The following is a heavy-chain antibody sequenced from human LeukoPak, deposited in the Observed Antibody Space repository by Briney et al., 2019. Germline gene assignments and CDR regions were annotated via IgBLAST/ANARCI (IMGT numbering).Heavy chain of an antibody. CDR2: IYYSGST. V-gene: IGHV4-31*03. Sequence: PSQTLSLTCTVSGGSISSGGYSWSWIRQHPGKGLEWIGYIYYSGSTYYNPSLKSRVTISVDTSKNQFSLKLSSVTPADTAVYYCARAAYCSGGSCYLGFDTWGQGTLVTVSS. J-gene: IGHJ5*02. D-gene: IGHD2-15*01. CDR3: ARAAYCSGGSCYLGFDT. CDR1: GGSISSGGYS.